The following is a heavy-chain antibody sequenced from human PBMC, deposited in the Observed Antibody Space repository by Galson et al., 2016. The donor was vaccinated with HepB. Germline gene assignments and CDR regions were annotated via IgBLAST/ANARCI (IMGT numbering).Heavy chain of an antibody. J-gene: IGHJ4*02. CDR3: GKHGGFDY. CDR1: GFTFCNYG. D-gene: IGHD3-16*01. Sequence: SLRLSCAASGFTFCNYGMHWVRQAPGKGLEWVAVIWADGSNQYYEDSVKGRFTISRDNSKNTLYLYMNNLTAGDTAIYYCGKHGGFDYWGQGALVTVSS. V-gene: IGHV3-33*06. CDR2: IWADGSNQ.